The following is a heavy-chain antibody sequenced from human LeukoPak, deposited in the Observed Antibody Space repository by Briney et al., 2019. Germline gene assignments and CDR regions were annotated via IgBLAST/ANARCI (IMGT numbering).Heavy chain of an antibody. CDR3: AKALGGITGTTSGLDF. D-gene: IGHD1-20*01. V-gene: IGHV3-33*06. CDR2: IWYDGSNK. Sequence: GGSLRLSCAASGFTFSSYGMHWVRQAPGKGLEWVAVIWYDGSNKYYADSVKGRFTISRDNSKNTLYLQMNSLRAEDTAVYYCAKALGGITGTTSGLDFGGQGTLVTVSS. J-gene: IGHJ4*02. CDR1: GFTFSSYG.